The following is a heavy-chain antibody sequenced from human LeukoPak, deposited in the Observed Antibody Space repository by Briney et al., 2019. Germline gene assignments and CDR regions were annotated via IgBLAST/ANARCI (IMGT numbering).Heavy chain of an antibody. CDR2: IYYTGNT. D-gene: IGHD2/OR15-2a*01. CDR3: ARDRVPREYYHRSLADAFDI. V-gene: IGHV4-59*01. CDR1: GGSIGGYY. J-gene: IGHJ3*02. Sequence: SQTLSLTCTVSGGSIGGYYWNWIRQSPEKGLECIGYIYYTGNTDYNPSLKSRVTISVDTSKNQFSLKLSSVTAADTAVYYCARDRVPREYYHRSLADAFDIWGQGTLVTVSS.